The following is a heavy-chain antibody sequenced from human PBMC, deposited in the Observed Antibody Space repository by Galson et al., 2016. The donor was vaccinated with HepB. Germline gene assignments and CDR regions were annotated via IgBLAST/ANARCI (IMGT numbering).Heavy chain of an antibody. V-gene: IGHV3-53*01. Sequence: SLRLSCAASGFTVSNNYMSWVRQAPGKGLEWVSLIYSGGTTSYASSVRGRFTISRDNSKNTLYLQMNSLSGEETAVYYCGRDVGPWGHGTLVTVAS. CDR2: IYSGGTT. D-gene: IGHD1-26*01. J-gene: IGHJ5*02. CDR1: GFTVSNNY. CDR3: GRDVGP.